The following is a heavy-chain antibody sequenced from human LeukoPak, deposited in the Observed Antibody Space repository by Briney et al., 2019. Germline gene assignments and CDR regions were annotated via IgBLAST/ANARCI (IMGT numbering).Heavy chain of an antibody. Sequence: SETLSLTCAVYGGSFSGYYWSWIRQPPGKGLEWIGEINHSGSTNYNPSLKSRVTISVDTSKNQFSLKLSSVTAPDTAVYYCARGYCSGGSCYYYYYYMDVWGKGTTVTVSS. D-gene: IGHD2-15*01. CDR3: ARGYCSGGSCYYYYYYMDV. J-gene: IGHJ6*03. V-gene: IGHV4-34*01. CDR2: INHSGST. CDR1: GGSFSGYY.